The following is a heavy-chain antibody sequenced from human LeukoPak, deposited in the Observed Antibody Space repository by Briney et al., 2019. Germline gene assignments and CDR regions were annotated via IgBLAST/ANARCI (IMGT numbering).Heavy chain of an antibody. Sequence: GASVKVSCKASGGTFSSYAISWVRQAPGQGLEWMGWINTNTGNPTYAQGFTGRFVFSLDTSVSTAYLQISSLKAEDTAVYYCARDGASSSPYYYYYMDVWGKGTTVTVSS. D-gene: IGHD6-6*01. CDR1: GGTFSSYA. CDR3: ARDGASSSPYYYYYMDV. V-gene: IGHV7-4-1*02. CDR2: INTNTGNP. J-gene: IGHJ6*03.